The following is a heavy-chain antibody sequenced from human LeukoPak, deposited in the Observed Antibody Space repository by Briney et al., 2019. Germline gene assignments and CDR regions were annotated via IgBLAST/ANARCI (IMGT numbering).Heavy chain of an antibody. D-gene: IGHD1-26*01. CDR1: GVSFSSGRYY. CDR2: FDYSGST. J-gene: IGHJ4*02. Sequence: SETLSLTCTVSGVSFSSGRYYWGWIRQPPGKGLEWIGSFDYSGSTYYNPSLKSRVTISVDTSNDRFSLGLNSVTDADTAVYYCARQSGGSFDYWGQGTLVTVSS. V-gene: IGHV4-39*01. CDR3: ARQSGGSFDY.